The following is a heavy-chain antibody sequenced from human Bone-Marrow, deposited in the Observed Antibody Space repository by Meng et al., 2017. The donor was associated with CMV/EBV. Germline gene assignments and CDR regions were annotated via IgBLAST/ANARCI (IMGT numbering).Heavy chain of an antibody. J-gene: IGHJ6*02. CDR2: IIPIFGIA. D-gene: IGHD3-3*01. Sequence: SVKVSGKASGYTFTSYGISWVRQAPGQGLEWMGGIIPIFGIANYAQKLQGRVTITTDESTSTAYMELSSLRSEDTTVYYCARVDGVVPFYYYGMDVGGQGTTVTVSS. CDR1: GYTFTSYG. CDR3: ARVDGVVPFYYYGMDV. V-gene: IGHV1-69*05.